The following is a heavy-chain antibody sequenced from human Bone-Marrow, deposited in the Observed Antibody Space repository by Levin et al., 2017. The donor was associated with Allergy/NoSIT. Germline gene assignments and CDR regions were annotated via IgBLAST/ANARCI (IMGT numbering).Heavy chain of an antibody. V-gene: IGHV5-51*01. CDR2: IYPGDSDT. CDR3: ARRLGGRTEIAAAGTDYYYYMDG. D-gene: IGHD6-13*01. J-gene: IGHJ6*03. Sequence: GESLKISCKGSGYSFTSYWIGWVRQMPGKGLEWMGIIYPGDSDTRYSPSFQGQVTISADKSISTAYLQWSSLKASDTAMYYCARRLGGRTEIAAAGTDYYYYMDGWGKGTTVTVSS. CDR1: GYSFTSYW.